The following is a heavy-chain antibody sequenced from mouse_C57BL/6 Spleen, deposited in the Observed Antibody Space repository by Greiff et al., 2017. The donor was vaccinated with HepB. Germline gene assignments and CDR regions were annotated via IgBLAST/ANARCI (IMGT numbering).Heavy chain of an antibody. V-gene: IGHV3-6*01. Sequence: DVKLVESGPGLVKPSQSLSLTCSVTGYSITSGYYWNWIRQFPGNKLEWMGYISYDGSNNYNPSLKNRISITRDTSKNQFFLKLNSVTTEDTATYYCAPYYSNPYWYFDVWGTGTTVTVSS. J-gene: IGHJ1*03. D-gene: IGHD2-5*01. CDR2: ISYDGSN. CDR3: APYYSNPYWYFDV. CDR1: GYSITSGYY.